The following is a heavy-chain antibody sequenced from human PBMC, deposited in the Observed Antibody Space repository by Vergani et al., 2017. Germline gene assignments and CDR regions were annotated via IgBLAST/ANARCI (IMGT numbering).Heavy chain of an antibody. CDR3: ARVVAAAGSWGWFDP. J-gene: IGHJ5*02. Sequence: QVQLVQSGAEVKKPGSSVKVSCKASGGTFSSYAISWVRQAPGQGLEWMGGIIPIFGTANYAQKFQGRVTITADESTSTAYMELSRLRSDDTAVYYCARVVAAAGSWGWFDPWGQGTLVTVSS. D-gene: IGHD6-13*01. CDR2: IIPIFGTA. V-gene: IGHV1-69*01. CDR1: GGTFSSYA.